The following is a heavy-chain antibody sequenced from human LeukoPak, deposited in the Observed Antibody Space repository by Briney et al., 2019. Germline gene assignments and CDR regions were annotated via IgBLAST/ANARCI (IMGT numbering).Heavy chain of an antibody. CDR1: GFTFSSYS. CDR2: ISSSSSYI. Sequence: GGSLRLSCSASGFTFSSYSMNWVRQAPGKGLEWVSSISSSSSYIYYADSVKGRFTISRDNAKNSLYLQMNSLRAEDTAVYYCARGPQYYYGSGSLNWGQGTLVTVSS. CDR3: ARGPQYYYGSGSLN. V-gene: IGHV3-21*01. D-gene: IGHD3-10*01. J-gene: IGHJ4*02.